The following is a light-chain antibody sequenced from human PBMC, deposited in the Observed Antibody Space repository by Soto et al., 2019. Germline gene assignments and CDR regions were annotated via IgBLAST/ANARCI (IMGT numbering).Light chain of an antibody. CDR1: PSISSY. CDR2: GAS. V-gene: IGKV3-15*01. Sequence: EIVMTQSPATLSVSPGERATLSCMASPSISSYLAWYQQKPGQAPRLIIYGASTRATGIPVRVSGSGSGTEFTLTINSLQSEDFAVYYCQQYNYWPEYTFGQGTKLEI. CDR3: QQYNYWPEYT. J-gene: IGKJ2*01.